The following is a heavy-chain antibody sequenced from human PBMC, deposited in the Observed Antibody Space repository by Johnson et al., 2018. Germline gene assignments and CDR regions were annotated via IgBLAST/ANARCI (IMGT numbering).Heavy chain of an antibody. Sequence: VQLVESGGGVVQPGRSLRLSCAASGFTFSSYAMSWVRQAPGKGLEWVSAISGSGGSTYYADYVKGRFTISRDNSKNKLYLQMNSLRAEDTAVYYCAYPKGNYYYGMDVWGQGTTVTVSS. CDR3: AYPKGNYYYGMDV. V-gene: IGHV3-23*04. CDR1: GFTFSSYA. CDR2: ISGSGGST. J-gene: IGHJ6*02.